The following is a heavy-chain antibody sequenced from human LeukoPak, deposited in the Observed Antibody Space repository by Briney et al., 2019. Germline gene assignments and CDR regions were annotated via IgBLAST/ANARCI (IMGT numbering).Heavy chain of an antibody. CDR2: INPSGGST. Sequence: ASVKVSCKASGYTFTGYYMHWVRQAPGQGLEWMGIINPSGGSTSYAQKFQGRVTMTRDMSTSTVYMELSSLRSEDTAVYYCARDLTGYYGSGSYYPSSWFDPWGQGTLVTVSS. J-gene: IGHJ5*02. CDR1: GYTFTGYY. V-gene: IGHV1-46*01. CDR3: ARDLTGYYGSGSYYPSSWFDP. D-gene: IGHD3-10*01.